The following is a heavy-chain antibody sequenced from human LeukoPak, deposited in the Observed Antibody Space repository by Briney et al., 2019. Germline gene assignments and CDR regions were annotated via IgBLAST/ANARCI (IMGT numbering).Heavy chain of an antibody. V-gene: IGHV1-24*01. J-gene: IGHJ6*04. CDR1: GYTLTQLS. CDR2: SDPQQT. Sequence: GASVKVSCKVSGYTLTQLSIHWVRQAPGKGLEWLGSSDPQQTIYAQNFQGRVTMTEDTSTDTMFLDLSSLTSDDTAEYYCATILYGYGLDFWGKGTTVTVSS. CDR3: ATILYGYGLDF. D-gene: IGHD2/OR15-2a*01.